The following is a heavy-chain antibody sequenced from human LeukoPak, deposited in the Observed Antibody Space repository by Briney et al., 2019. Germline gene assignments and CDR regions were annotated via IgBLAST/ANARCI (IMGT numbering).Heavy chain of an antibody. D-gene: IGHD2-21*02. CDR3: AEHIVVVTAIRDY. J-gene: IGHJ4*02. CDR1: GFTFSSYA. V-gene: IGHV3-23*01. CDR2: ISGSGGST. Sequence: GGSLRLSCAASGFTFSSYAMSWVRQAPGKGLEWVSAISGSGGSTYYADSVKGRFTISRDNSKNTLYLQMNSLRAEDTAVYYCAEHIVVVTAIRDYWGQGTLVTVSS.